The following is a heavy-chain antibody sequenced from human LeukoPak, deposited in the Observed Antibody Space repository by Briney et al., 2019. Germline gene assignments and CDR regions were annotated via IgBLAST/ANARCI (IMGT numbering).Heavy chain of an antibody. CDR1: GFTSSSYW. J-gene: IGHJ4*03. CDR3: ATYFDSTGYFEEAYDT. D-gene: IGHD3-22*01. CDR2: ISTNSKTI. Sequence: GGSLRLSCAASGFTSSSYWMSWVRRAPGEGLEWVAYISTNSKTIYSGDSVKGRFSISRDNDKNLLYLQMDSLRVEDTAVYHCATYFDSTGYFEEAYDTWGQGTLVTVSA. V-gene: IGHV3-48*01.